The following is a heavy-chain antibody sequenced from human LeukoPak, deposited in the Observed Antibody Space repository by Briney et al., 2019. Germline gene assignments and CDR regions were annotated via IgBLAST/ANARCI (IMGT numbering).Heavy chain of an antibody. CDR2: IYTSGST. CDR1: GGSISSYY. D-gene: IGHD3-22*01. CDR3: ARDLYYDSSDYYYAYAFDI. V-gene: IGHV4-4*07. J-gene: IGHJ3*02. Sequence: SSETLSLTCTVSGGSISSYYWSWIRQPAGKGLEWIGRIYTSGSTNYNPSLKSRVTMSVDTSKNQFSLKLSSVTAADTAVYYCARDLYYDSSDYYYAYAFDIWGQGTMVTVSS.